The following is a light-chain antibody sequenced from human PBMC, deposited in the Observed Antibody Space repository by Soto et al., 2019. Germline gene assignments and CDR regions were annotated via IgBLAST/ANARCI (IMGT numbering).Light chain of an antibody. Sequence: EFVLTQSPGTLSVSPGERATLSCRASQSVSTNLAWYQQKPAQAPRLLIYGASTRATGIPARFSGSGSGTEFTLTISSLQSADFALYYCQQYNNWPLTFGGGTKVDIK. V-gene: IGKV3-15*01. J-gene: IGKJ4*01. CDR3: QQYNNWPLT. CDR2: GAS. CDR1: QSVSTN.